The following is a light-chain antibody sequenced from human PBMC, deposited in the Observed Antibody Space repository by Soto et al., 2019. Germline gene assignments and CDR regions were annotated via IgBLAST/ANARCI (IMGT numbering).Light chain of an antibody. CDR2: EAT. Sequence: DIQMTQSPSSVSASVGDTFTITCRASQGLKFLAWYQQKTGKAPRLXIYEATNLQSGVPPRFSGSGSGTDLTITISSLQPEDGETYVGQQANSFPITFGQGTRLEIK. V-gene: IGKV1-12*01. J-gene: IGKJ5*01. CDR3: QQANSFPIT. CDR1: QGLKF.